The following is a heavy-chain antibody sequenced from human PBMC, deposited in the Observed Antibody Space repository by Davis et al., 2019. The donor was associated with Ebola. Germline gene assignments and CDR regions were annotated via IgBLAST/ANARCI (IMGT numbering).Heavy chain of an antibody. CDR3: ATDVWGTGKIAARPIDY. CDR2: ISAYNGNT. V-gene: IGHV1-18*01. Sequence: AASVKVSCTASGYTFTSYGISWVRQAPGQGLEWMGWISAYNGNTNYAQKLQGRVTMTTDTSTSTAYMELRSLRSDDTAVYYCATDVWGTGKIAARPIDYWGQGTLVTVSS. CDR1: GYTFTSYG. D-gene: IGHD6-6*01. J-gene: IGHJ4*02.